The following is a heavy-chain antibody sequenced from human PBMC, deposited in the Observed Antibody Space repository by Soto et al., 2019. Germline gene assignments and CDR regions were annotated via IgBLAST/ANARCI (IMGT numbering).Heavy chain of an antibody. Sequence: QVQLQESGPGLVKPSETLSLTCAVSGDSISSYYCMWIRQPPGKGLESIGYLYYGRSANYNPSLMCRVTLSVDTSTNQCSLTLSSMTAADTAVYYCALRGMAVVPEYWGQGTLVTVSS. J-gene: IGHJ4*02. V-gene: IGHV4-59*01. CDR3: ALRGMAVVPEY. CDR1: GDSISSYY. CDR2: LYYGRSA. D-gene: IGHD3-22*01.